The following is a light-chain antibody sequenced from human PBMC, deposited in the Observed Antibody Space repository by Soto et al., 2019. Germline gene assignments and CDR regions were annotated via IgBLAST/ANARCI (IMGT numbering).Light chain of an antibody. V-gene: IGLV2-8*01. CDR1: SSDVGGYNY. Sequence: QSVLTQPPSASGSPGQSVTISCTGTSSDVGGYNYVSWYQQYPGRAPKLMMYEVTKRPSGVPDRFSGSKSGNTASLTVSGLPAEDEADYYCSSYAASNNFYFVFGGGTKLTVL. CDR3: SSYAASNNFYFV. CDR2: EVT. J-gene: IGLJ3*02.